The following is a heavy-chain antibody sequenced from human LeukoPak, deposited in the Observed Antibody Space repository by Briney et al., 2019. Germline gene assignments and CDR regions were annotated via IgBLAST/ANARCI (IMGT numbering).Heavy chain of an antibody. J-gene: IGHJ4*02. V-gene: IGHV3-30*04. CDR3: TLTTFGVVYYFDY. CDR2: ISYDGINQ. CDR1: GLTFSSYA. D-gene: IGHD2-8*01. Sequence: PGRSLRLSCATSGLTFSSYAMHWVRHAPGKGLEWVAFISYDGINQYYSDSGKDRLITSRGNSKNPLYLQMTSLRLEDTAVYYCTLTTFGVVYYFDYWGQGTLVTVSS.